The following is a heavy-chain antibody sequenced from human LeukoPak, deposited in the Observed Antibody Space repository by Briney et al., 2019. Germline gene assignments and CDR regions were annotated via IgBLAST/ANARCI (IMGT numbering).Heavy chain of an antibody. Sequence: PGGSLRLSCAASGFTFSDYYMTWIRQAPGKGLEWVSYISNSGRTIYYADSVKGRFTISRDNAKSSLFLQITSLTVEDLAVYYCARIIAVAPYYYYYMDVWGRGTTVTASS. CDR2: ISNSGRTI. CDR1: GFTFSDYY. CDR3: ARIIAVAPYYYYYMDV. J-gene: IGHJ6*03. D-gene: IGHD6-19*01. V-gene: IGHV3-11*04.